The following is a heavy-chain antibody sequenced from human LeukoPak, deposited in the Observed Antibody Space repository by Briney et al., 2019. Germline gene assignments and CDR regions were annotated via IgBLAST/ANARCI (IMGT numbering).Heavy chain of an antibody. CDR1: GDSIVGYY. Sequence: KSSETLSLTCAVSGDSIVGYYLSWIRQTPGTGLEWIAFIFYTGNAHYSPSLKSRVTVSVDTSKNQVSLRLTAVTAADTAVYYCVRRRDGYIDNWGQGTLLTVSS. V-gene: IGHV4-59*08. CDR3: VRRRDGYIDN. CDR2: IFYTGNA. D-gene: IGHD5-24*01. J-gene: IGHJ4*02.